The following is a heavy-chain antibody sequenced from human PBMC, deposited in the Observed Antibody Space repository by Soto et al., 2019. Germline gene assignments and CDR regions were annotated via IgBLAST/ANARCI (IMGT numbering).Heavy chain of an antibody. Sequence: SVKVSCKASGGSFSSYAISWVRQAPGQGLEWMGGIIPVFGTANYAQKFQGRVTITADESTSTVYMELSSLRSEDTAVYYCARVFIRITMVGGVSPYYLDYGAQEP. CDR3: ARVFIRITMVGGVSPYYLDY. CDR2: IIPVFGTA. J-gene: IGHJ4*01. D-gene: IGHD3-10*01. V-gene: IGHV1-69*13. CDR1: GGSFSSYA.